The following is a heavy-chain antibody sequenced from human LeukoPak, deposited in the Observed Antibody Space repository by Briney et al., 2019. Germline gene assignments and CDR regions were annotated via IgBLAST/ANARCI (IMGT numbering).Heavy chain of an antibody. J-gene: IGHJ5*02. D-gene: IGHD3-22*01. CDR3: ARASDYYDSSGYLT. CDR1: GFTFDDYA. V-gene: IGHV3-9*01. CDR2: ISWNSNSI. Sequence: GGSLRLSCAASGFTFDDYAMHWVRQVPGKGLEWVSGISWNSNSIGYADSVKGRFTISRDNAKNSLHLQMNSLRAEDTALYYCARASDYYDSSGYLTWGQGTLVTVSS.